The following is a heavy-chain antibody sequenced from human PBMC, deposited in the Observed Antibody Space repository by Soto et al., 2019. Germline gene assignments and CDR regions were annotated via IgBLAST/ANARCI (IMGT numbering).Heavy chain of an antibody. J-gene: IGHJ4*02. Sequence: PSETLSLTCTVSGGSISSHYWSWIRQPPGKGLEWIGYMYYFGSTNYNYNPSLKSRVTISVDTSKNQFSLKLSSVTAADTAVYYCARHSPDSDWLYQFDYWGQGTLVTVSS. CDR2: MYYFGSTNY. CDR1: GGSISSHY. CDR3: ARHSPDSDWLYQFDY. D-gene: IGHD3-9*01. V-gene: IGHV4-59*08.